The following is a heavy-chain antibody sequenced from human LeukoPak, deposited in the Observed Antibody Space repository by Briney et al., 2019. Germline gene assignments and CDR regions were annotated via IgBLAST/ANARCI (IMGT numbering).Heavy chain of an antibody. D-gene: IGHD5-12*01. V-gene: IGHV3-20*04. Sequence: PGGSLRLSCAASGFTFSSYSMNWVRQAPGKGLEWVSGINWNGGSTGYADSVKGRFTISRDNAKNSLYLQMNSLRAEDTALYYCARDQYSGYDWDYFDYWGQGTLVTVSS. CDR3: ARDQYSGYDWDYFDY. CDR2: INWNGGST. J-gene: IGHJ4*02. CDR1: GFTFSSYS.